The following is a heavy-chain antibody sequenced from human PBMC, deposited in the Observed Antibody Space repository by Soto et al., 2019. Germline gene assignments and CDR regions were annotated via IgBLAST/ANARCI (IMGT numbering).Heavy chain of an antibody. J-gene: IGHJ4*02. V-gene: IGHV3-33*06. Sequence: QVQLVESGGGVVQPGRSLRLSCAASGFTFSTYGIHWVRQAPGKGLEWLAVIWYDGSKKYYADSVQGRFTISRDNSKKAGSRKMNSLRAEDPAVYYCIKEHCGGDCYSSPYFDYWGQGTLVTVSS. CDR2: IWYDGSKK. CDR3: IKEHCGGDCYSSPYFDY. CDR1: GFTFSTYG. D-gene: IGHD2-21*01.